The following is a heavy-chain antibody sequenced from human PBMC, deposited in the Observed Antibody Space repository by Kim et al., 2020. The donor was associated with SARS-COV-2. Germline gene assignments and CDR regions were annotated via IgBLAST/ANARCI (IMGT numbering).Heavy chain of an antibody. CDR2: IYYIGNT. CDR3: ARVTTYYYGMDV. J-gene: IGHJ6*02. D-gene: IGHD4-17*01. V-gene: IGHV4-61*01. Sequence: SETLSLTCTVSGGSVRSGSYYWSWIRQPPGKGLEWIANIYYIGNTNYNPSLKSRVTISLDTSNNQFSLKLSSVTAADTAVYYCARVTTYYYGMDVWGQGTTVTVSS. CDR1: GGSVRSGSYY.